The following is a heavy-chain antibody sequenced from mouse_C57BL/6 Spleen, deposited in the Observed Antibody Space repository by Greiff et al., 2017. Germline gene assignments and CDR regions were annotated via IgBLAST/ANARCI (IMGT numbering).Heavy chain of an antibody. Sequence: ESGPGLVKPSQSLSLTCSVTGYSITSGYYWNWIRQFPGNKLEWMGYISYDGSNNYNPSLKNRISITRDTSKNQFFLKLNSVTTEDTATYYCASDYGDYAMDYWGQGTSVTVSS. J-gene: IGHJ4*01. CDR2: ISYDGSN. CDR3: ASDYGDYAMDY. CDR1: GYSITSGYY. D-gene: IGHD1-1*02. V-gene: IGHV3-6*01.